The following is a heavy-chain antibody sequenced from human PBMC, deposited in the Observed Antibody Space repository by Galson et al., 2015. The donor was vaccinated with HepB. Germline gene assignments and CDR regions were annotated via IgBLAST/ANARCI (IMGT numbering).Heavy chain of an antibody. CDR3: AKGAAADSGFDY. J-gene: IGHJ4*02. D-gene: IGHD6-13*01. Sequence: SLRLSCAASGFTFSDYHMSWIRQAPGKGLEWVSYITSSGSTIYYADSVKGRFTISRDNAKNSLYLQMNSLRAEDTAVYYCAKGAAADSGFDYWGQGTLVTVSS. CDR2: ITSSGSTI. CDR1: GFTFSDYH. V-gene: IGHV3-11*01.